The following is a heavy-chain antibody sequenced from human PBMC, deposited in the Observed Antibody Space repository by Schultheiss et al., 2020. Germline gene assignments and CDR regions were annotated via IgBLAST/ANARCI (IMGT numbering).Heavy chain of an antibody. CDR2: IKSKTDGGTT. J-gene: IGHJ6*02. CDR1: GFTFSNAW. Sequence: GGSLRLSCAASGFTFSNAWMNWVRQAPGKGLEWVGRIKSKTDGGTTDYAAPVKGRFTISRDDSKNTLYLQMNSLKTEDTAVYYCTTDLRDYSYGMDVWGQGTTVNVSS. V-gene: IGHV3-15*07. CDR3: TTDLRDYSYGMDV.